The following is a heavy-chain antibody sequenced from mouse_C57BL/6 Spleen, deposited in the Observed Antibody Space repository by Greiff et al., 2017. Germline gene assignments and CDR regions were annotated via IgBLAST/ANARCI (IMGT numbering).Heavy chain of an antibody. V-gene: IGHV14-3*01. D-gene: IGHD1-1*01. CDR3: ARSNYGSSFDY. J-gene: IGHJ2*01. CDR2: IDPANGNT. Sequence: EVKLQQSVAELVRPGASVKLSCTASGFNIKNTYMHWVKQRPEQGLEWIGRIDPANGNTKYAPKFQGRACITAATASNTAYLQLSSLTSEDTAIYYCARSNYGSSFDYWGQGTTLTVSS. CDR1: GFNIKNTY.